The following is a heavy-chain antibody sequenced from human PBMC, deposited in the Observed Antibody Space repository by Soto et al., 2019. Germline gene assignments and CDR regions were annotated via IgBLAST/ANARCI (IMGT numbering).Heavy chain of an antibody. V-gene: IGHV4-59*01. J-gene: IGHJ5*02. CDR1: GASISSYY. Sequence: SETLSLTCLVSGASISSYYWSWIRQSPGKGLEWIGYIYYGGNTNYNPSLKSRVTISVDTSKNQFSLKLSSVTAADTGVYYCARDFRIPNGFDPWGPRTLVTVSS. D-gene: IGHD2-21*01. CDR2: IYYGGNT. CDR3: ARDFRIPNGFDP.